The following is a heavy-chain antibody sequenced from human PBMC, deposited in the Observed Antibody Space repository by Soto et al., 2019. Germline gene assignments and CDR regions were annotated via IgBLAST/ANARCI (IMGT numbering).Heavy chain of an antibody. D-gene: IGHD6-6*01. Sequence: GGSLRLSCAASGFTFSDYYISWIRQAPGKGLEXVSXXSXXGXTXXXAXXVKGRFTISRDNAKNSLYLQMNSLRADETAVYYCARFLPSARGVFDYWGQGTLVTVSS. V-gene: IGHV3-11*01. CDR3: ARFLPSARGVFDY. J-gene: IGHJ4*02. CDR2: XSXXGXTX. CDR1: GFTFSDYY.